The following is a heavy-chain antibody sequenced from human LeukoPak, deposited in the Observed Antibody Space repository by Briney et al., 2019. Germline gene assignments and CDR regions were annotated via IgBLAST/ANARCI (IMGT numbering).Heavy chain of an antibody. J-gene: IGHJ4*02. CDR1: GFIFSSYG. Sequence: GGSLRLSCAASGFIFSSYGMHWVRQAPGRGLEWVAFIRFDGNIKYYADSVKGRFTVSRDNSKNTLYLQMNSLRAEDTAVYYCARRAGAYSHPYDYWGQGTLVTVSS. V-gene: IGHV3-30*02. CDR3: ARRAGAYSHPYDY. D-gene: IGHD4/OR15-4a*01. CDR2: IRFDGNIK.